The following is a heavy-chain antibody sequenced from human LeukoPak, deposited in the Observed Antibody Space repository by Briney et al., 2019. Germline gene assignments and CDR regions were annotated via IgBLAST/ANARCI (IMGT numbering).Heavy chain of an antibody. V-gene: IGHV4-59*01. Sequence: SETLSLTCTVSGGSISSYYWSWIRQPPGKGLEWIGYIHYSGSTNYNPSLKSRVTISVDTSKNQFSLKLSSVTAADTAVYYCARYGDYTRDAFDIWGQGTMVTVTS. CDR2: IHYSGST. CDR1: GGSISSYY. D-gene: IGHD4-17*01. CDR3: ARYGDYTRDAFDI. J-gene: IGHJ3*02.